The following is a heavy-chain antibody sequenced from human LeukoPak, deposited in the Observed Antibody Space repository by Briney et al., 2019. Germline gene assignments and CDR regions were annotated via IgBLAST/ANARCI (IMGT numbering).Heavy chain of an antibody. CDR2: ISAYNGNT. Sequence: ASVKVSCKASGYTFTSYYMHWVRQAPGQGLEWMGWISAYNGNTNYAQKLQGRVTMTTDTSTSTAYMELRSLRSDDTAVYYCARVLGGSYSPYYYYYYMDVWGKGTTVTVSS. D-gene: IGHD1-26*01. V-gene: IGHV1-18*04. J-gene: IGHJ6*03. CDR3: ARVLGGSYSPYYYYYYMDV. CDR1: GYTFTSYY.